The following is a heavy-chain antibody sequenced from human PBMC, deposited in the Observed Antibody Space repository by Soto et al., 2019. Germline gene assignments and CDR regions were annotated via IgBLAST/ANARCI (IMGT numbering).Heavy chain of an antibody. CDR1: GFTFSNAR. CDR3: TTDNCSSTSCYHPGGMDV. J-gene: IGHJ6*02. CDR2: IRSKTDGGTT. Sequence: PGGSLRLSCAASGFTFSNARMSWARQAPAKGLELVGRIRSKTDGGTTDYASPVKGRFTISRDESKNTLYLQMNSLKTEDTAVYYCTTDNCSSTSCYHPGGMDVWGRGTTVTVSS. V-gene: IGHV3-15*01. D-gene: IGHD2-2*01.